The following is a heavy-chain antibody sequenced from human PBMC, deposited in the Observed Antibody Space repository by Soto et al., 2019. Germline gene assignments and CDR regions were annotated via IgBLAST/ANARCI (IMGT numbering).Heavy chain of an antibody. Sequence: QVQLQQWGAGLLKPSETLSLTCAVYGGSFSGYYWSWIRQPPGKGLEWIGEINHSGSTNYNPSLKSRVTISVDTSKNQYSLKLSSVTAADTAVYYCARGGWLRLFDYWGQGTLVTVSS. CDR2: INHSGST. CDR3: ARGGWLRLFDY. J-gene: IGHJ4*02. CDR1: GGSFSGYY. V-gene: IGHV4-34*01. D-gene: IGHD5-12*01.